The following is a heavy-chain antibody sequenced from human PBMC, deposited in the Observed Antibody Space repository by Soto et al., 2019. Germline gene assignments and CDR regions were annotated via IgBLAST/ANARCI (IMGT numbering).Heavy chain of an antibody. CDR2: ISGSGGST. Sequence: EGSLRLSCAASGFTFSSYAMSWVRQAPGKGLEWVSAISGSGGSTYYADSVKGRFTISRDNSKNTLYLQMNSLRAEDTAAYYCAKDIASSGWYAYWGQGTLVTVSS. CDR1: GFTFSSYA. CDR3: AKDIASSGWYAY. J-gene: IGHJ4*02. D-gene: IGHD6-19*01. V-gene: IGHV3-23*01.